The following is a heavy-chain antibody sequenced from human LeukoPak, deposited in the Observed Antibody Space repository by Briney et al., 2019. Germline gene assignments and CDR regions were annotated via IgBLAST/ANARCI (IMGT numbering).Heavy chain of an antibody. Sequence: KPSETLSLTCAVYGGSFSGFQWSWIRQSPGKGLESIGEINHSGSTNYNPSLKSRVTISVDTSKNQFSLRLSSVTAADTAVYYCARDEYYGSGRENWFDPWGQGTLVTVSS. CDR2: INHSGST. CDR1: GGSFSGFQ. CDR3: ARDEYYGSGRENWFDP. D-gene: IGHD3-10*01. J-gene: IGHJ5*02. V-gene: IGHV4-34*01.